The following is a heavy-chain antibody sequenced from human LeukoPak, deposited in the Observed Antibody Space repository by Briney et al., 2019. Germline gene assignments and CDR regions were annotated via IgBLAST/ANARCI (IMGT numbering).Heavy chain of an antibody. D-gene: IGHD3-16*02. V-gene: IGHV3-23*01. CDR2: ISGSGGST. J-gene: IGHJ4*02. CDR1: GFTFSSYA. Sequence: GGSLRLSCAASGFTFSSYAMSWVRQAPGKGLEWVSGISGSGGSTYYADSVKGRFTISRDNSKNTLYLQMNSLRAEDTAVYYCAKDVSSLGYFDYWGQGTLVTVSS. CDR3: AKDVSSLGYFDY.